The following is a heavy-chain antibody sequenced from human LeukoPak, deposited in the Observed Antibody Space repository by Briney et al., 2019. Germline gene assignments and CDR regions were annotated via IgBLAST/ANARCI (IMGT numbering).Heavy chain of an antibody. Sequence: PGGSLRLSCAASGFTFRSYAMTWVRQAPGKGLEWVSTISSSGANTYYADSVKVLFTISRDNSKNKLYLQLNSMRAEDSAIYYCAKGASGRSGWFGDYWGQGNQVTVSS. CDR1: GFTFRSYA. CDR2: ISSSGANT. D-gene: IGHD6-19*01. J-gene: IGHJ4*02. CDR3: AKGASGRSGWFGDY. V-gene: IGHV3-23*01.